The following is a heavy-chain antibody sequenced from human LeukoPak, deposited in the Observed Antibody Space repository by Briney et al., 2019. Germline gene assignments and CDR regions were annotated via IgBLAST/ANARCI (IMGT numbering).Heavy chain of an antibody. CDR3: ARHKYGNLDY. CDR1: GGSISSYY. J-gene: IGHJ4*02. Sequence: SETLSLTCTVSGGSISSYYWSWIRQPPGKGLEWIGYIYYSGSTNYSPSLKSRVTISVDTSKNQFSLKLSSVTAADTAVYYCARHKYGNLDYWGQGTLVTVSS. V-gene: IGHV4-59*08. D-gene: IGHD2/OR15-2a*01. CDR2: IYYSGST.